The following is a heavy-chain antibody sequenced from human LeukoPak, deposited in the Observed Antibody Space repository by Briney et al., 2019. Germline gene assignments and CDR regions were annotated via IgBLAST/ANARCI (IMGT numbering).Heavy chain of an antibody. V-gene: IGHV3-7*01. CDR1: GLTFSSYW. CDR3: ARVQGDYGDYVVDY. CDR2: IKHDESEK. D-gene: IGHD4-17*01. Sequence: PGGSLRLSCAASGLTFSSYWMSWVRQAPGKGLEWVASIKHDESEKYYVDSLKGRITISRDNAKNSLFLQMNSLRAEDTAVYYCARVQGDYGDYVVDYWGQGTLVTVSS. J-gene: IGHJ4*02.